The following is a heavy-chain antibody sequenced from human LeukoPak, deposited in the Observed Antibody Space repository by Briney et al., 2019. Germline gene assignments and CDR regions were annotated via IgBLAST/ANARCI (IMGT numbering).Heavy chain of an antibody. CDR1: GFTFSSYG. CDR2: IRYDGSNK. V-gene: IGHV3-30*02. CDR3: AKDLALKELLYYFDY. Sequence: PGGSLRLSCAASGFTFSSYGMHWVRQAPGKGLEWVAFIRYDGSNKYYADSVKGRFTISRDNSKNTLYLQMNSLRAEDTAVYYCAKDLALKELLYYFDYWGQGTLVTVSS. J-gene: IGHJ4*02. D-gene: IGHD1-26*01.